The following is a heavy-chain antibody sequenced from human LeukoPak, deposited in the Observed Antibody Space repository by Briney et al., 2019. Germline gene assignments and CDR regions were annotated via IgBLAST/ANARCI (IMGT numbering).Heavy chain of an antibody. V-gene: IGHV3-15*01. Sequence: GGSLRLSCAASGFTFSNAWMSWVRQAPGKGLEWVGRIKSNTDGGTTDYAAPVKGRFTISRDDSKNTLYLQMNSLKTEDTAVYYCTTEPYYYDSSGYLLSFDYWGQGTLVTVSS. CDR2: IKSNTDGGTT. CDR1: GFTFSNAW. CDR3: TTEPYYYDSSGYLLSFDY. D-gene: IGHD3-22*01. J-gene: IGHJ4*02.